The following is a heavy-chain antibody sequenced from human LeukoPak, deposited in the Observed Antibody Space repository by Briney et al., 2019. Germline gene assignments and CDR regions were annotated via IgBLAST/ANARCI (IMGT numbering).Heavy chain of an antibody. Sequence: PGGSLRLSCAASGFTFSSYGMHWVRQAPGKGLERVAVISYDGSNKYYADSVKGRFTISRDNSKNTLYLQMNSLRAEDTAVYYCAKDSWFGELNYWGQGTLVTVSS. CDR2: ISYDGSNK. J-gene: IGHJ4*02. D-gene: IGHD3-10*01. CDR3: AKDSWFGELNY. CDR1: GFTFSSYG. V-gene: IGHV3-30*18.